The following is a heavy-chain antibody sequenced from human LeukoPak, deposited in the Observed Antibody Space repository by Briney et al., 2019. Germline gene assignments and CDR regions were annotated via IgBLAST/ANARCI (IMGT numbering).Heavy chain of an antibody. CDR1: GFTFSSYW. CDR2: IKQDGSEK. V-gene: IGHV3-7*03. D-gene: IGHD6-19*01. Sequence: GGSLRLSCAASGFTFSSYWMSWVRQAPGEGLEWVANIKQDGSEKYYVDSVKGRFTISRDNAKNSLYLQMNSLRAEDTAVYYCARSIAVAGYWFDPWGQGTLVTVSS. CDR3: ARSIAVAGYWFDP. J-gene: IGHJ5*02.